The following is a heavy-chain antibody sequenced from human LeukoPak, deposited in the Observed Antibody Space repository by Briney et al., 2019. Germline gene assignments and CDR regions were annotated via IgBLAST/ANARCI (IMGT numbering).Heavy chain of an antibody. J-gene: IGHJ4*02. CDR2: VDGGGGGT. V-gene: IGHV3-23*01. Sequence: GSLRLSCAASGFTLSSYAMTWVRQAPGRGLEWVSSVDGGGGGTYYADSVKGRFTISRDNSKDTLYLQMNGLRAEDTAVYFCAKQSAGSAAWYSLHYDFWGQGTLVTVSS. CDR1: GFTLSSYA. D-gene: IGHD6-13*01. CDR3: AKQSAGSAAWYSLHYDF.